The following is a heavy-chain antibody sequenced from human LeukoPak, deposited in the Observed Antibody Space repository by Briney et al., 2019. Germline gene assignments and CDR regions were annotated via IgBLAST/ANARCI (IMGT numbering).Heavy chain of an antibody. J-gene: IGHJ4*02. V-gene: IGHV3-30-3*01. CDR2: MSYDGSNK. CDR1: GSIFSSYA. Sequence: GGSLRLSCAASGSIFSSYAMHWVRQAPGKGLEWVAVMSYDGSNKYYADSVKGRFTISRDNSKNTLYLQMNSLRAEDTTVYYCARGRDGYNSIAYWGQGTLVTVSS. CDR3: ARGRDGYNSIAY. D-gene: IGHD5-24*01.